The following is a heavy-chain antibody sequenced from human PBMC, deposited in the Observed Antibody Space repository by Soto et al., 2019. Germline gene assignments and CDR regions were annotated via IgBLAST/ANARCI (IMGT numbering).Heavy chain of an antibody. D-gene: IGHD5-18*01. CDR1: GGSISSYY. CDR2: IYYSGST. CDR3: ARVGDTAMVMAYYYGMDV. Sequence: PXASLSLTCTVSGGSISSYYWSWIRQPPGKGLEWIGYIYYSGSTNYNPSLKSRVTISVDTSKNQFSLKLSSVTAADTAVYYCARVGDTAMVMAYYYGMDVWGQRTTVTVSS. V-gene: IGHV4-59*01. J-gene: IGHJ6*02.